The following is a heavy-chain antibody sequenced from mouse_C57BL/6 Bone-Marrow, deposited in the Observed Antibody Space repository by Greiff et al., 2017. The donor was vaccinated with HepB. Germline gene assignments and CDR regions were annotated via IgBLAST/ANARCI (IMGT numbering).Heavy chain of an antibody. V-gene: IGHV1-52*01. D-gene: IGHD1-1*01. CDR3: VSPYYGSSYWYFDV. Sequence: QVQLQQPGAELVRPGSSVKLSCKASGYTFTSYWMHWVKQRPIQGLEWIGNIDPSDSETHYNQKFKDKATLTVDKSSSTAYMQLSSLTSEDSAVYYFVSPYYGSSYWYFDVWGTGTTVTVSS. CDR2: IDPSDSET. CDR1: GYTFTSYW. J-gene: IGHJ1*03.